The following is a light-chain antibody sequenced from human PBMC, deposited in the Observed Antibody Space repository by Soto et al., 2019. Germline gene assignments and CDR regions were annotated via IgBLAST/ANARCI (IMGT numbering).Light chain of an antibody. CDR1: SSDVGGYNY. CDR2: EVS. CDR3: RPYGSSNTYV. J-gene: IGLJ1*01. Sequence: QSALTQPASVSGYPGQSITISCTGTSSDVGGYNYVSWYQQHPGKAPKVMIYEVSNRPSGVFNRFSGSKSGNTAVRAISGLQAEDEADLYFRPYGSSNTYVFGAGTKLTVL. V-gene: IGLV2-14*01.